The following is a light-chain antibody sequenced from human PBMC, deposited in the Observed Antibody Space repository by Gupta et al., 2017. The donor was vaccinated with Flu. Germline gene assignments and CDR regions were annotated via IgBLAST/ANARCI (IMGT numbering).Light chain of an antibody. V-gene: IGLV1-51*02. CDR3: GTWDSTLSAGGL. CDR2: ENN. J-gene: IGLJ3*02. Sequence: QSVLTQPPSVSAAPGQKVTISCSGGSSIFGSNFVSWHQQLPGTAPKLLIYENNKRPSGIPDRFSGSKSGTSATLDITGLQTGDEADYYCGTWDSTLSAGGLFGGGTKLTVL. CDR1: SSIFGSNF.